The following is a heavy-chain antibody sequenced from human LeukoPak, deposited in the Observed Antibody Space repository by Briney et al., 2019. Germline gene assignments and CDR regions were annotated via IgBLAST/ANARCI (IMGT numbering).Heavy chain of an antibody. CDR2: IRYDGSNK. J-gene: IGHJ4*02. CDR1: GFSFPYG. CDR3: AKGTLGSCSGATCYDFDN. Sequence: GGSLRLSCEASGFSFPYGMSWVRQAPGKGLEWAAFIRYDGSNKYYAGSVKGRITISRDNSRNTLYLQMNSLRAEDTALYYCAKGTLGSCSGATCYDFDNWGQGTLVTVSS. D-gene: IGHD2-2*01. V-gene: IGHV3-30*02.